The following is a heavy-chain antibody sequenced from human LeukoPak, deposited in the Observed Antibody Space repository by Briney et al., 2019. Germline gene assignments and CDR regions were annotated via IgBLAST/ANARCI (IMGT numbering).Heavy chain of an antibody. V-gene: IGHV3-7*01. Sequence: GSLRLSCAASGFTFSSHWMSWVRQAPGKGLEWVANIKEDGSQKYYVDSVKGRSTISRDNAKNSLYLQMNSLRVEDTAVYYCARNGRSGDYWGQGTLVTISS. J-gene: IGHJ4*02. CDR1: GFTFSSHW. CDR2: IKEDGSQK. D-gene: IGHD3-10*01. CDR3: ARNGRSGDY.